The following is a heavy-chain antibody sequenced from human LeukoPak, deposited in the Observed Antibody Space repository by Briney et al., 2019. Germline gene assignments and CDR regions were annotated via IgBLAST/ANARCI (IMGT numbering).Heavy chain of an antibody. Sequence: PGGSLRLSCAASGFTVSSNYMSWVRQAPGKGLEWVSVIYSGGSTYYADSVKGRFTISRDNSKNTLYLQMNSLRAEDTAVYYCAREGYYDISKSAFDIWGQGTMVTVSS. CDR3: AREGYYDISKSAFDI. D-gene: IGHD3-22*01. CDR2: IYSGGST. CDR1: GFTVSSNY. J-gene: IGHJ3*02. V-gene: IGHV3-53*01.